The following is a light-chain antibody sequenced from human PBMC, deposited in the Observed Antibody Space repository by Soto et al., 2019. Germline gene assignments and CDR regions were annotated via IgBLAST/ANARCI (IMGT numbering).Light chain of an antibody. CDR3: CAYTARTTLSWV. CDR1: SSDIGGYNH. Sequence: QSVLTQPTSVSGSPGQLITISCTGVSSDIGGYNHVSWYQQHPGKVPRLIIYDVDNRPLGVSNRFSGSQSGNTASLSISGLQAEDEADYYCCAYTARTTLSWVFGGGTKVTVL. V-gene: IGLV2-14*03. J-gene: IGLJ3*02. CDR2: DVD.